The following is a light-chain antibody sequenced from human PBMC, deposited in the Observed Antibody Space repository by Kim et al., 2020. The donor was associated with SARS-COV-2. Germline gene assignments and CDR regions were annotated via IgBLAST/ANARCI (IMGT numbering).Light chain of an antibody. CDR2: DVS. CDR1: SSDVGSDKY. Sequence: QSALTQPASVSGSPGQWITISCTGTSSDVGSDKYVSWYQQYPGKAPKLMIYDVSDRPSGASTRFSGSKSGNTASLTISGLQAEDEADYYCSSYTTSNTYVFGTGTKVTVL. V-gene: IGLV2-14*01. J-gene: IGLJ1*01. CDR3: SSYTTSNTYV.